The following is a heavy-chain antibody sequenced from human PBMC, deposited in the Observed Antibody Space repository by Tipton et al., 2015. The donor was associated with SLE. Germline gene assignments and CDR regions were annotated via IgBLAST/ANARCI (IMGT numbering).Heavy chain of an antibody. Sequence: SLRLSCAASGFTFSSYAMSWFRQAPGKGLERVGFIRSKAYGGTTEYAASVKGRFTISRDDSKSIAYLQMNSLKTEDTAVYYCTIWYYGSSGVGHFQHWGRGTLVTVSS. J-gene: IGHJ1*01. CDR1: GFTFSSYA. D-gene: IGHD3-22*01. V-gene: IGHV3-49*03. CDR3: TIWYYGSSGVGHFQH. CDR2: IRSKAYGGTT.